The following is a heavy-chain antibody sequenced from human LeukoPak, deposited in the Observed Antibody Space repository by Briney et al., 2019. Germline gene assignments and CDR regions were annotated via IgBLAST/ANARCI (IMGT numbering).Heavy chain of an antibody. Sequence: SETLSLTCTVSGGSISSSYWGWIRQPPGKGLEWIGYISNSGSTKYNPSLKSRVTLSVDTSKNQFSLKVNSVTAADTAVYYCARRGVEMAPVRPDNWFDPWGQGTLVTISS. V-gene: IGHV4-59*08. CDR3: ARRGVEMAPVRPDNWFDP. D-gene: IGHD5-24*01. J-gene: IGHJ5*02. CDR2: ISNSGST. CDR1: GGSISSSY.